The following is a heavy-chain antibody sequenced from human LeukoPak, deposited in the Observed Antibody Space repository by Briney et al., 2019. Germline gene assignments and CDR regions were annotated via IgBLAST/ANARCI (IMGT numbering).Heavy chain of an antibody. CDR2: ISGSGGST. J-gene: IGHJ4*02. V-gene: IGHV3-23*01. Sequence: GGSLRLSCAASGFTFSSYAMGWVRQAPGKGLEWVSAISGSGGSTYYADSVKGRFTISRDNSKNTLYLQMNSLRAEDTAVYYCAKERYFDWLLSAIYFDYWGQGTLVTVSS. D-gene: IGHD3-9*01. CDR3: AKERYFDWLLSAIYFDY. CDR1: GFTFSSYA.